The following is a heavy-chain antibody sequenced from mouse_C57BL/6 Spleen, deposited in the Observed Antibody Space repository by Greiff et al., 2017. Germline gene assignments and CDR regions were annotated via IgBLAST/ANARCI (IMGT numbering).Heavy chain of an antibody. J-gene: IGHJ4*01. CDR2: ISSGSSTI. CDR3: ALDGTGAMDY. Sequence: EVMLVESGGGLVKPGGSLKLSCAASGFTFSDYGMHWVRQAPEKGLEWVAYISSGSSTIYYADTVKGRFTISRDNAKNTLFLQMTSLRSADTAMYYCALDGTGAMDYWGQGTSVTVSS. CDR1: GFTFSDYG. V-gene: IGHV5-17*01. D-gene: IGHD2-3*01.